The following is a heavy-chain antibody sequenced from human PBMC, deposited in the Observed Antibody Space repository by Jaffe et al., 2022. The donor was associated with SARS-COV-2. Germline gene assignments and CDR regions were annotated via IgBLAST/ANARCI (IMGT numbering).Heavy chain of an antibody. Sequence: QVQLVESGGGVVQPGRSLRLSCAASAFTFSRYGMHWVRQAPGKGLEWMAVISVDGSDKYYGDSVKGRFTISRDNSKNTLYLQMNSLRPEDTAVYYCATDGDWSTSSGIYLHYWGQGTLVTVSS. D-gene: IGHD6-6*01. CDR1: AFTFSRYG. J-gene: IGHJ4*02. CDR3: ATDGDWSTSSGIYLHY. CDR2: ISVDGSDK. V-gene: IGHV3-30*03.